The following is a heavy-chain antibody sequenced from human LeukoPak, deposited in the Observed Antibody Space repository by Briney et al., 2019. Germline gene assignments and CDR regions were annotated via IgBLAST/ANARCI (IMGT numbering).Heavy chain of an antibody. J-gene: IGHJ6*04. CDR2: INAGNGNT. D-gene: IGHD4-23*01. CDR1: GYTFTSYA. Sequence: ASVKVSCKASGYTFTSYAMHWVRQAPGQRLEWMGWINAGNGNTKYSKKFQGRVTITRDTSASTAYMELSSLRSEDTAVYYCAGKRNLDFYGMDVWGKGTTVTVSS. V-gene: IGHV1-3*01. CDR3: AGKRNLDFYGMDV.